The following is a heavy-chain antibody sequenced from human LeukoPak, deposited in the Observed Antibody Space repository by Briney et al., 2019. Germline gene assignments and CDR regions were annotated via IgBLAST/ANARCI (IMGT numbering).Heavy chain of an antibody. D-gene: IGHD2-15*01. V-gene: IGHV3-33*01. CDR2: IWYDGSNK. Sequence: GRSPRLSCAASGFTFSSYAMHWVRQAPGKGREWVAVIWYDGSNKYYADSVKGRFTISRDNSKNTLYLQMNSLRPEDTAVYYCARAGYCSGCSCYGFDYWGQGTLVTVSS. CDR1: GFTFSSYA. J-gene: IGHJ4*02. CDR3: ARAGYCSGCSCYGFDY.